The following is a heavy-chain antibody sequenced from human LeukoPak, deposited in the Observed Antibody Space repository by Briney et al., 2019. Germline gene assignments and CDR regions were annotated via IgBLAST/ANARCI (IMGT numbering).Heavy chain of an antibody. CDR1: GFTFNISA. D-gene: IGHD2-2*01. V-gene: IGHV3-23*01. CDR3: AKVTTDCSSTSCFLPYAFDF. J-gene: IGHJ3*01. Sequence: GGSLRLSCGASGFTFNISAINWVRQAPGKGLEWVSSISASGSGTFYADSVKGRFAISRDNSRNMVFLLMNTLRAEGTAIYYCAKVTTDCSSTSCFLPYAFDFWGQGTMVAVSS. CDR2: ISASGSGT.